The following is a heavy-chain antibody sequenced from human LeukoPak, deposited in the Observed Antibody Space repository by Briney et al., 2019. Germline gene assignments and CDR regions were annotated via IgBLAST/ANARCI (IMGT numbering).Heavy chain of an antibody. J-gene: IGHJ6*04. Sequence: GGSLRLSCAASGFTFSSYWMTWVRQAPGKGLEWVANIKEEGGEGYYVDSVKGRFTVSRDNANNSLYLQLTSLRAEDTAVYYCATRYCTISACRAASYKSFDVWGEGTTVTVSS. CDR3: ATRYCTISACRAASYKSFDV. V-gene: IGHV3-7*01. CDR2: IKEEGGEG. CDR1: GFTFSSYW. D-gene: IGHD2-8*01.